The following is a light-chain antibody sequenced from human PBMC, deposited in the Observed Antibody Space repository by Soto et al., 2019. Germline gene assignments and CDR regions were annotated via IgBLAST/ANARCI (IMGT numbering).Light chain of an antibody. Sequence: QSVLTQPPSVSGAPGQRVTISRTGSSSNIGAGYDVHWYQQLPGTAPKLLIYGNSNRPSGVPDRFSGSKSGTSASLAITGLQAEDEADYYCQSYDSSLSPYVFGTGTKVT. J-gene: IGLJ1*01. V-gene: IGLV1-40*01. CDR3: QSYDSSLSPYV. CDR1: SSNIGAGYD. CDR2: GNS.